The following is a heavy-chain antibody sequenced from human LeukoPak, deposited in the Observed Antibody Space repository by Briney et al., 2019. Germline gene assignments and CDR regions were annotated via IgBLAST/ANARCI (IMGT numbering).Heavy chain of an antibody. CDR2: IYSGGST. Sequence: GGSLRLSCAASGFTVSSNYMSWFRQAPGKGLEWVSVIYSGGSTYYADSVKGRFTISRDNSKNTLYLQMNSLRAEDTAVYYCARQNSAYCGGDCYSGIDYWGQGTLVTVSS. CDR3: ARQNSAYCGGDCYSGIDY. J-gene: IGHJ4*02. CDR1: GFTVSSNY. V-gene: IGHV3-66*04. D-gene: IGHD2-21*02.